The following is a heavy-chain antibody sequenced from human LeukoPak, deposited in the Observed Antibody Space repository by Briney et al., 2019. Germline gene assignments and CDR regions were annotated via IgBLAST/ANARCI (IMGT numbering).Heavy chain of an antibody. V-gene: IGHV3-74*01. CDR3: ARGDLSYRDYSFDY. D-gene: IGHD4-17*01. Sequence: GGSLRLSCVASGFTFRSYWMHWVRQAPGKGLVWVSRINSVGSSINYADSVKGRFTISRDSSKHTLYLQMNRLTAADTAVYYCARGDLSYRDYSFDYWGQGTLVTVSS. CDR2: INSVGSSI. J-gene: IGHJ4*02. CDR1: GFTFRSYW.